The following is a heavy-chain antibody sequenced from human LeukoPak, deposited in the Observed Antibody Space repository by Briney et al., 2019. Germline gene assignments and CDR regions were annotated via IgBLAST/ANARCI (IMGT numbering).Heavy chain of an antibody. D-gene: IGHD3-22*01. Sequence: ASVKVSCKASGGTFSSYAISWVRQAPGQGLEWMGRIIPILGIANYAQKFQGRVTITADKSTSTAYMELSSLRSEDTAVYYCARGPHPTYDSSGYYFYWGQGTLVTVSS. CDR1: GGTFSSYA. CDR2: IIPILGIA. J-gene: IGHJ4*02. V-gene: IGHV1-69*04. CDR3: ARGPHPTYDSSGYYFY.